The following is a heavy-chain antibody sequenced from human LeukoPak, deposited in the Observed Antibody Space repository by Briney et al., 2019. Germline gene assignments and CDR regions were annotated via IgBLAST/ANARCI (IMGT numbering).Heavy chain of an antibody. V-gene: IGHV3-48*01. J-gene: IGHJ3*02. D-gene: IGHD4-17*01. CDR2: ISSSSSTI. Sequence: GGSLRLSCAASGFTFSSYSMNWVRQAPGKGLEWVSYISSSSSTIYYADSVKGRFTISRDNAKSSLYLQMNSLRAEDTAVYYCAREYGDLTGDAFDIWGQGTMVTVSS. CDR3: AREYGDLTGDAFDI. CDR1: GFTFSSYS.